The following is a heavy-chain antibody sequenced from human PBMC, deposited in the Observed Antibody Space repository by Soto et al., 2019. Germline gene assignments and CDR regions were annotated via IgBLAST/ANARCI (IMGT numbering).Heavy chain of an antibody. CDR2: FYPGDSDT. D-gene: IGHD4-17*01. CDR1: GYSFTSYW. CDR3: ARPRVDYGDYQGYWRYYYYGMDV. Sequence: LGESLKISCKGSGYSFTSYWIGWVRQMPGKGLEWMGIFYPGDSDTRYSPSFQGQVTISADKSISTAYLQWSSLKASDTAMYYCARPRVDYGDYQGYWRYYYYGMDVWGQGTTVTVSS. V-gene: IGHV5-51*01. J-gene: IGHJ6*02.